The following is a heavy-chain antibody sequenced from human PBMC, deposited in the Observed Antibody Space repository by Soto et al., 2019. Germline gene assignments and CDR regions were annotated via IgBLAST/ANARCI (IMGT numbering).Heavy chain of an antibody. CDR3: ARGPQCPDIEVIPGAVDD. Sequence: EVQVVESGGGLVQPGGSLRLSCTAAGFTFSSYEMNWVRQAPGKGLEWVSYISYSGSTIYYADSVKGRFTISRDNAKNSLYLQMNSLRAEDTAVYYCARGPQCPDIEVIPGAVDDWGQGTLVTVSS. CDR2: ISYSGSTI. V-gene: IGHV3-48*03. D-gene: IGHD2-2*01. J-gene: IGHJ4*02. CDR1: GFTFSSYE.